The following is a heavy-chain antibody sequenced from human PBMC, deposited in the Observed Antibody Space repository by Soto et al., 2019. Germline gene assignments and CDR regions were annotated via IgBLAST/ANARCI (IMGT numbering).Heavy chain of an antibody. CDR3: AKDWYGSGSYYSGVFDY. V-gene: IGHV3-23*01. CDR1: GFTFSSYA. CDR2: ISGSGGST. Sequence: PGGSLRLSCAASGFTFSSYAMSWVRQAPGKGLEWVSAISGSGGSTYYADSVKGRFTISRDNSKNTLYLQMNSLRAEDTAVYYFAKDWYGSGSYYSGVFDYWGQGTLVTVSS. D-gene: IGHD3-10*01. J-gene: IGHJ4*02.